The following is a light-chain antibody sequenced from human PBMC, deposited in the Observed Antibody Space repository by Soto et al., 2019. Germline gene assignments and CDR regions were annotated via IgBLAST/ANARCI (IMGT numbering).Light chain of an antibody. CDR3: SSYTSSSTHV. Sequence: QSALTQPASVSGSPGQSITISCTGTSSVVGAYTFVSWYQQHPDKVPKLMIFDVSRRPSGVSDRFSGSKSGNTASLTISGLQPEDEADYYCSSYTSSSTHVFGSGTKVTVL. CDR2: DVS. J-gene: IGLJ1*01. V-gene: IGLV2-14*03. CDR1: SSVVGAYTF.